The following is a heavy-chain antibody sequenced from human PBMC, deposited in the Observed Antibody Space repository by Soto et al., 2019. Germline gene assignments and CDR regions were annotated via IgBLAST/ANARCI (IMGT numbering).Heavy chain of an antibody. J-gene: IGHJ5*02. D-gene: IGHD3-16*02. CDR1: GGSFSGYY. V-gene: IGHV4-34*01. CDR3: ARGMRYYDYVWGSYRFPDWFDP. CDR2: INHSGST. Sequence: QVQLQQWGAGLLKPSETLSLTCAVYGGSFSGYYWSWIRQPPGKGLEWIGEINHSGSTNYNPSLNSRVTISVDTSKNQFSLKLSSVTAADTAVYYCARGMRYYDYVWGSYRFPDWFDPWGQGTLVTVSS.